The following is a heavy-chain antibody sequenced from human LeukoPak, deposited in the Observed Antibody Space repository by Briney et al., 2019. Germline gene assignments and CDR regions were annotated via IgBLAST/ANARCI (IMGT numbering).Heavy chain of an antibody. D-gene: IGHD7-27*01. CDR1: GGTFSSYA. CDR3: ATTTQTGLGIFAY. Sequence: GASVKVSCKASGGTFSSYAISWVRQAPGQGLEWMGGIIPIFGTANYAQKFQGRVTITTDESTSTAYMELSSLRSEDTAVYYCATTTQTGLGIFAYWGQGTLVTVSS. J-gene: IGHJ4*02. V-gene: IGHV1-69*05. CDR2: IIPIFGTA.